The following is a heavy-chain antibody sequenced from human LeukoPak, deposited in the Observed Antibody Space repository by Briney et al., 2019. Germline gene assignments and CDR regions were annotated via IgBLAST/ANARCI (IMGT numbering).Heavy chain of an antibody. Sequence: ASVKVSCKASGYTFTSYGISWVRQAPGQGLEWMGWISAYNGNTNYAQKFQGRVTITADKSTSTAYMELSSLRSEDTAVYYCARSWSIAVAGTRFDYWGQGTLVTVSS. V-gene: IGHV1-18*01. CDR3: ARSWSIAVAGTRFDY. CDR1: GYTFTSYG. J-gene: IGHJ4*02. CDR2: ISAYNGNT. D-gene: IGHD6-19*01.